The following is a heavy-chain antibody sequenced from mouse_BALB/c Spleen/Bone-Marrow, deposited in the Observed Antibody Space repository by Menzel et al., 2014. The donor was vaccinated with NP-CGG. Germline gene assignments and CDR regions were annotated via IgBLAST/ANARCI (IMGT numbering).Heavy chain of an antibody. V-gene: IGHV1-67*01. Sequence: QVQLKESGPELVRPGVSVKISCKGSGYAFTEYSIHWVKQSHAKSLEWIGVISTYSGNTNFNQIFKGKATMTVDKSSSTAYMELARLTSEDSAIYYCTRWGSSHWYFDVWGAGTTFTVSS. D-gene: IGHD1-1*01. J-gene: IGHJ1*01. CDR1: GYAFTEYS. CDR2: ISTYSGNT. CDR3: TRWGSSHWYFDV.